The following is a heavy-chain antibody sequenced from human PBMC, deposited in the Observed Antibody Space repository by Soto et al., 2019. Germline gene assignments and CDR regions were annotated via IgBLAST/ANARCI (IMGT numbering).Heavy chain of an antibody. D-gene: IGHD5-12*01. Sequence: SETLSLTCSFSCGSINSGDYYWSWIRQSPGKGLEWIGYIYYSGSTYYNPSLKSRSTISIDTSKNQFFLDVDSVTAADTAVYYCARLYTGYEAFDYWGQGTLVTVSS. CDR3: ARLYTGYEAFDY. J-gene: IGHJ4*02. CDR2: IYYSGST. V-gene: IGHV4-30-4*01. CDR1: CGSINSGDYY.